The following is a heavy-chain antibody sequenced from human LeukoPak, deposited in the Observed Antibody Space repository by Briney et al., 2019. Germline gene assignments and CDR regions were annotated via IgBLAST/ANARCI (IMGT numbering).Heavy chain of an antibody. Sequence: GGSLRLSCVASGFTFSSYAMSWVRQAPGKGLEWVSAISGSGGSTYYADSVKGRFTISRDNSKNTLYLQMNSLRAEDTAVYYCAKSGYYPKYFDYWGQGTLVTVSS. CDR3: AKSGYYPKYFDY. V-gene: IGHV3-23*01. D-gene: IGHD3-9*01. J-gene: IGHJ4*02. CDR1: GFTFSSYA. CDR2: ISGSGGST.